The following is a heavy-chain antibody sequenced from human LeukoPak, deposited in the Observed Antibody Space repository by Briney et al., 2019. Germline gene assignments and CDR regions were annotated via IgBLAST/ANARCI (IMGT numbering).Heavy chain of an antibody. D-gene: IGHD1-26*01. Sequence: SETLSLTCTVSGGSISSYYWSWIRQPPGKGLEWIGYSYYSGSTSYSPSLKSRVTISVDTSKNQFSLKLSSMTAADTAIYYCARHPYSGGNYPFGSWGQGILVTVSS. CDR2: SYYSGST. J-gene: IGHJ4*02. V-gene: IGHV4-59*08. CDR1: GGSISSYY. CDR3: ARHPYSGGNYPFGS.